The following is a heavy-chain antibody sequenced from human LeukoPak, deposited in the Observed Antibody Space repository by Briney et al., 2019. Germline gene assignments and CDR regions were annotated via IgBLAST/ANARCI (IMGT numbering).Heavy chain of an antibody. V-gene: IGHV1-69*04. D-gene: IGHD3-9*01. CDR2: IIPILGIA. Sequence: SVKVSCKASGYTFTSYGISWVRQAPGQGLEWMGRIIPILGIANYAQKFQGRVTITADKSTSTAYMELSSLRSEDTAVYYCARDLPYLYDILTGLDAFDIWGQGTMVTVSS. CDR3: ARDLPYLYDILTGLDAFDI. CDR1: GYTFTSYG. J-gene: IGHJ3*02.